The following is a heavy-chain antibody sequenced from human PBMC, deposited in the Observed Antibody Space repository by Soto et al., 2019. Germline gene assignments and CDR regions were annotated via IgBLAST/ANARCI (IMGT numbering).Heavy chain of an antibody. J-gene: IGHJ4*02. CDR2: IIPIFGTA. CDR1: GGTFGSYA. CDR3: AKSAGYASAYYG. D-gene: IGHD3-9*01. V-gene: IGHV1-69*13. Sequence: VKVSCKASGGTFGSYAINWVRQAPGQGLEWMGGIIPIFGTATYAQRFQGRVTITADESTSTVSMEMSSLRSDDTAVYYCAKSAGYASAYYGWGQGTLVTVSS.